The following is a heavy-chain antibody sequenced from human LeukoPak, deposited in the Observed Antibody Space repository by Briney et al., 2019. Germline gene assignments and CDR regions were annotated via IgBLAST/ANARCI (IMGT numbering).Heavy chain of an antibody. CDR3: ARALYYDFWSGYYTYYFDY. J-gene: IGHJ4*02. CDR1: GGSFSGYY. D-gene: IGHD3-3*01. Sequence: SETLSPTCAVYGGSFSGYYWSWIRQPPGKGLEWIGEINHSGSTNYNPSLKSRVTISVDTSKNQFSLKLSSVTAADTAVYYCARALYYDFWSGYYTYYFDYWGQGTLVTVSS. CDR2: INHSGST. V-gene: IGHV4-34*01.